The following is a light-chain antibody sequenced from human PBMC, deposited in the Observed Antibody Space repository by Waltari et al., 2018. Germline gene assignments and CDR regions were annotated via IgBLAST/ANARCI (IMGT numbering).Light chain of an antibody. Sequence: QSALTQPASVSGSPGQSITISCTGTSSDIGAYNYVSWYQHLPGKAPKLIISEVRRRPSGVSNRFSGSKSGNMASLTISGLQAEDEADYYCNSYTTSSTWVFGGWTKLTVL. CDR3: NSYTTSSTWV. CDR2: EVR. J-gene: IGLJ3*02. CDR1: SSDIGAYNY. V-gene: IGLV2-14*01.